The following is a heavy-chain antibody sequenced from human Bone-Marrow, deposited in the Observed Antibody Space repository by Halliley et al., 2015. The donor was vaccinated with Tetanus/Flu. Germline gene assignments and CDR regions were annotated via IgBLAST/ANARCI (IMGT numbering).Heavy chain of an antibody. Sequence: MGRIDPSAPYPNYSPSFQGHVTISADESISTAYLQWSSLKASDTAMYYCARAVAGSFEVGLDSWGQGTLVTVSS. J-gene: IGHJ4*02. CDR3: ARAVAGSFEVGLDS. D-gene: IGHD3-10*01. V-gene: IGHV5-10-1*01. CDR2: IDPSAPYP.